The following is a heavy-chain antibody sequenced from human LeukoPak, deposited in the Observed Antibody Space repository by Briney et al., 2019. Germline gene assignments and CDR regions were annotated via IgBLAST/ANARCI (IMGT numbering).Heavy chain of an antibody. V-gene: IGHV5-51*01. CDR1: GYSFTSYW. CDR2: IYPGDSDT. Sequence: GESLKISCKGSGYSFTSYWIGWVRQMPGKGLEWMGIIYPGDSDTRYSPSFQGQVTISADKSISTAYLQWSSLKTSDTAMYYCARHADIVVVAAGNWFDPWGQGTLVTVS. J-gene: IGHJ5*02. D-gene: IGHD2-15*01. CDR3: ARHADIVVVAAGNWFDP.